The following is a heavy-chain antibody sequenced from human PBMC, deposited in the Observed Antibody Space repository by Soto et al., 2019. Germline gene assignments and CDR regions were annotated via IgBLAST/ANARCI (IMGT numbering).Heavy chain of an antibody. CDR3: ARIPNTKIRNYYGMDV. CDR1: GFSLSNARMG. V-gene: IGHV2-26*01. CDR2: IFSNDEK. D-gene: IGHD3-22*01. Sequence: QVTLKESGPVLVKPTETLTLTCTVSGFSLSNARMGVSWIRQPPGKALEWLAHIFSNDEKSYSTSLKSRLTISKDNSKSQVVLTMTNMDPVDTATYYCARIPNTKIRNYYGMDVWGQGTTVTVSS. J-gene: IGHJ6*02.